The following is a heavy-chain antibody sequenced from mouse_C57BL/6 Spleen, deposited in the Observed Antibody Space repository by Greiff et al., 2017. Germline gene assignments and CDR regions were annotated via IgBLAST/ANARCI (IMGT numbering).Heavy chain of an antibody. CDR1: GYAFSSYW. CDR3: ARREKYPATWFAY. J-gene: IGHJ3*01. CDR2: IYPGAGDT. V-gene: IGHV1-80*01. Sequence: QVQLQQSGAELVKPGASVKISCKASGYAFSSYWMNWVKQRPGKGLEWIGQIYPGAGDTNYNGKFKGKATLTADKSSSTAYMQLRSLTAEDSAVYFCARREKYPATWFAYGGQGTLVTVSA. D-gene: IGHD5-1*01.